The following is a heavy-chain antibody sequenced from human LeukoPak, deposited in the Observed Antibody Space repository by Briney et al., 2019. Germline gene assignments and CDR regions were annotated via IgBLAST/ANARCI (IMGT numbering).Heavy chain of an antibody. Sequence: GGSLRLSRAASGFIFSDYSMNWVRQAPGKGLEWVASISSSSIYVYHADSVKGRFTISRDNAKNSLFLQMNSLRAEDTALYYCARGSNYYYYAMDVWGQGTTVTVSS. CDR1: GFIFSDYS. V-gene: IGHV3-21*01. CDR3: ARGSNYYYYAMDV. J-gene: IGHJ6*02. CDR2: ISSSSIYV.